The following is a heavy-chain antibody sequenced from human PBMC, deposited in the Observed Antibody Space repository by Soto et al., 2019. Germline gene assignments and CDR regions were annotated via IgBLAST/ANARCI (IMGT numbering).Heavy chain of an antibody. Sequence: GESLQISCKGSGYSFTSYWIGWVRQMPGKGLEWMGIIYPGDSDTRYSPSFQGQVTISADKSISTAYLQWSSLKASDTAMYYCARCYSWYRPSYGMDVWGQGTTVTVSS. CDR2: IYPGDSDT. V-gene: IGHV5-51*01. D-gene: IGHD6-13*01. J-gene: IGHJ6*02. CDR3: ARCYSWYRPSYGMDV. CDR1: GYSFTSYW.